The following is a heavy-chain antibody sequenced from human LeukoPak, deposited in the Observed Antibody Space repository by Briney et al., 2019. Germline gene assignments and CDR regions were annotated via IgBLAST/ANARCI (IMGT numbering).Heavy chain of an antibody. CDR3: GRHTWQWLLFDN. CDR2: INHGGST. V-gene: IGHV4-34*01. D-gene: IGHD5-12*01. CDR1: GGSFSGDF. Sequence: PSETLSLTCAVYGGSFSGDFWRWMRQSPGKDREWIGEINHGGSTTYNPSLQSRVTMTVDTSTNQNSLKITSVTAADTVKYYSGRHTWQWLLFDNWGQGTQVIISS. J-gene: IGHJ5*02.